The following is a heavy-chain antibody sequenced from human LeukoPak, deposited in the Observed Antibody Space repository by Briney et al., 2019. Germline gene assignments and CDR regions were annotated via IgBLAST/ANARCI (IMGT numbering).Heavy chain of an antibody. V-gene: IGHV1-2*02. CDR1: GYTFTGYY. CDR2: INPDSGGT. J-gene: IGHJ3*02. CDR3: ARGGMLTGYHDAFGI. D-gene: IGHD3-9*01. Sequence: GASVKVSCKASGYTFTGYYIHWVRQAPGQGLEWMGWINPDSGGTNYAQKFQGRATMTRDPSISTAYMELSRLRSDDTAVYHCARGGMLTGYHDAFGIWGQGTMVTVSS.